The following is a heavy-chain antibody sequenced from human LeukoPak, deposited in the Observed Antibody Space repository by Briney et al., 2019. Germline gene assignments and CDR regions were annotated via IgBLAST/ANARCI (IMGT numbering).Heavy chain of an antibody. Sequence: PSETLSLTCTVSRGSISGYSWSWIRQSPGGGLEWIGYIYYSGDTAYNPSLRSRVTMSVDTSKNQFSLQLRPMTTADTAVYYCVRGPYGASISKWFDPWGQGTQVIVSP. V-gene: IGHV4-59*01. CDR2: IYYSGDT. D-gene: IGHD4/OR15-4a*01. CDR1: RGSISGYS. CDR3: VRGPYGASISKWFDP. J-gene: IGHJ5*02.